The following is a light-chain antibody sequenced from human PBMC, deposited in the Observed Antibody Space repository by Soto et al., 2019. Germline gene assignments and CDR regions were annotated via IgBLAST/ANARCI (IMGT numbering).Light chain of an antibody. V-gene: IGKV3-15*01. Sequence: EIVVTQSPATLYVSPGERATLSCRASQSVSSHLAWFQQKPGQAPRLLIYGASTRATCIPARFSGGGSGTEFTLTISSLQSEDFAVYFCQQYNNLPPYTFGQGTKLQIK. CDR1: QSVSSH. J-gene: IGKJ2*01. CDR2: GAS. CDR3: QQYNNLPPYT.